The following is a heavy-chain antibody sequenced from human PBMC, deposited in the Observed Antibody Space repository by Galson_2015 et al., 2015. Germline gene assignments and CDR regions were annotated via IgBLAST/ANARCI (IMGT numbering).Heavy chain of an antibody. CDR2: INAGNGNT. CDR3: ARSKPAYCGGDCSPRLFGAFDY. D-gene: IGHD2-21*02. J-gene: IGHJ4*02. V-gene: IGHV1-3*01. Sequence: SVKVSCKASGYTFTSYAMHWARQAPGQRLEWMGWINAGNGNTKYSQKFQGRVTITRDTSANTAYMELSSLRSEDTAVYYCARSKPAYCGGDCSPRLFGAFDYWGQGTLVTVSS. CDR1: GYTFTSYA.